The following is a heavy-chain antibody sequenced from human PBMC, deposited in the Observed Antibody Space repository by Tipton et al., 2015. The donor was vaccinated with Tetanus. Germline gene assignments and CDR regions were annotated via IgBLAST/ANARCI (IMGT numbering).Heavy chain of an antibody. V-gene: IGHV6-1*01. J-gene: IGHJ4*02. Sequence: GLVKPSQTLSVTCDISGDSITGGRAAWNWIRQSPSRGLEWLGRTYYRSKWHNDYAVSVKSRITINPDTYKNQFSLQLNSVTPEDTAVYFCTRGVAYKGNFDCWGQGALVSVSS. D-gene: IGHD3-16*01. CDR1: GDSITGGRAA. CDR3: TRGVAYKGNFDC. CDR2: TYYRSKWHN.